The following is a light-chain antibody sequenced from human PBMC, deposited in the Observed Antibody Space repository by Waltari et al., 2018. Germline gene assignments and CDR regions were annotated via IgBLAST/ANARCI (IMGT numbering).Light chain of an antibody. V-gene: IGLV3-19*01. Sequence: SSELTQDPAVSVALGQTVRITCQGDSLRKDYATWYQQKPGQAPVLVIFGENKRPSGIPDRFSGSSSGNTASLTITGAQAEDEADYHCTSRDSSGYRHVFGTGTKVTVL. CDR2: GEN. J-gene: IGLJ1*01. CDR1: SLRKDY. CDR3: TSRDSSGYRHV.